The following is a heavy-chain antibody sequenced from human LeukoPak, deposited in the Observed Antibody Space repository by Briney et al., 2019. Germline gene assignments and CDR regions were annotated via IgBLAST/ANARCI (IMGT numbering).Heavy chain of an antibody. J-gene: IGHJ3*02. CDR3: ARDVIVGVVAANDI. V-gene: IGHV4-59*01. CDR2: IYSSGST. Sequence: SETPSLTCTVPGGSIRGYYWSWIRQPPGEGLEWIGYIYSSGSTNYNPSLKSRVTISVDTSKNQFSLELCSVTAADTAVYYCARDVIVGVVAANDIWGQGTMVTVSS. D-gene: IGHD2-15*01. CDR1: GGSIRGYY.